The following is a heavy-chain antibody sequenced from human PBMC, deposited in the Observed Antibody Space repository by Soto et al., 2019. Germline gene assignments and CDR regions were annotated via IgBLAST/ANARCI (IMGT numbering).Heavy chain of an antibody. Sequence: SETLSLTCAFYGGSFSGYYWSWIRQPPGKGLEWIGEINHSGSSNYNLSLNSRVSISVDTSKNQFSLKLSSVTAADTAVYYCARGTGYDYVWGSYRANYYYGLDVWGQGTTVTVSS. CDR2: INHSGSS. CDR1: GGSFSGYY. V-gene: IGHV4-34*01. CDR3: ARGTGYDYVWGSYRANYYYGLDV. J-gene: IGHJ6*02. D-gene: IGHD3-16*02.